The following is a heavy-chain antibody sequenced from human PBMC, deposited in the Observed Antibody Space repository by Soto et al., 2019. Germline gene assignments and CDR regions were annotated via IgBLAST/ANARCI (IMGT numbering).Heavy chain of an antibody. CDR3: ARDLSSSPYFDY. V-gene: IGHV1-46*03. Sequence: GASVKVSCKASGYTFTSYYMHWVRQAPGQGLEWMGIINPSGGSTTYAQKFQGRVTMTRDTSTSTVYMDLSSLRSEDTAVYYCARDLSSSPYFDYWGQGTLVTVSS. CDR2: INPSGGST. CDR1: GYTFTSYY. D-gene: IGHD6-6*01. J-gene: IGHJ4*02.